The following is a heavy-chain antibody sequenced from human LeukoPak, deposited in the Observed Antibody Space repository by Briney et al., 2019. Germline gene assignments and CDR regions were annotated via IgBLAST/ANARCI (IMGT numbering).Heavy chain of an antibody. CDR3: ARGSGGFDY. CDR2: INNPGTGT. V-gene: IGHV3-74*01. CDR1: GFTFSSYW. Sequence: GGSLRLSCAASGFTFSSYWMRWVRQVPGKGLVWVAHINNPGTGTTYADAVEGRFTISRDNAKNTLYLQMNSLRADDTAMYYCARGSGGFDYWGQGTLITVCS. J-gene: IGHJ4*02. D-gene: IGHD3-3*01.